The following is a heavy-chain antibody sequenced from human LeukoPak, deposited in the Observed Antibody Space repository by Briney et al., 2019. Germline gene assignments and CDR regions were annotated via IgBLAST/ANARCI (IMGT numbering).Heavy chain of an antibody. CDR1: GFTFSSYE. J-gene: IGHJ6*04. V-gene: IGHV3-48*03. D-gene: IGHD4-17*01. Sequence: GGSLRLSCAASGFTFSSYEMNWVRQAPGKGLEWVSYISSSGSTIYYADSVKGRFTISRDNAKNSLYLQMNSLRAEDTAVYYCARDYGDYVKDYYYYYGTDVWGKGTTVTVSS. CDR2: ISSSGSTI. CDR3: ARDYGDYVKDYYYYYGTDV.